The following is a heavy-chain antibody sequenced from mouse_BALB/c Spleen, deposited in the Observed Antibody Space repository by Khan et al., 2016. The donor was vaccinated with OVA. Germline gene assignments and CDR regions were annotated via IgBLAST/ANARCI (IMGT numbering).Heavy chain of an antibody. CDR1: GYTFTDYV. J-gene: IGHJ2*01. CDR2: IFPGSGDT. Sequence: VQLQESGPEVVKPGSSMKMSCKASGYTFTDYVLNWVKQRSGQGLEWIGQIFPGSGDTYYNEKFKDKATLTADKSSNTVYMQLGSLTSEDSAVYFCARSGYGSLVYWGQGTTLTVSS. V-gene: IGHV1-77*01. CDR3: ARSGYGSLVY. D-gene: IGHD1-1*01.